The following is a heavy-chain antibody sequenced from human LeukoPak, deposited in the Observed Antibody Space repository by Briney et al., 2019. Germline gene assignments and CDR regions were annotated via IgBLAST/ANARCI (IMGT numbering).Heavy chain of an antibody. CDR3: ARERGYYYDSSGYPYGMDV. J-gene: IGHJ6*02. Sequence: GASVKVPCKASGYTFTSYGISWVRQAPGQGLEWMGWISAYNGNTNYAQKLQGRVTMTTDTSTSTAYMELRSLRSDDTAVYYCARERGYYYDSSGYPYGMDVWGQGTTVTVSS. V-gene: IGHV1-18*01. CDR2: ISAYNGNT. CDR1: GYTFTSYG. D-gene: IGHD3-22*01.